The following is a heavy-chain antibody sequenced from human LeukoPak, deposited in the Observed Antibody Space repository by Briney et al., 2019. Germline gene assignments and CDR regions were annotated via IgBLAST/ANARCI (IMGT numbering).Heavy chain of an antibody. CDR2: IYHSGST. CDR1: GGSISSGGYS. D-gene: IGHD3-10*01. Sequence: SQTLSLTCAVSGGSISSGGYSWSWIRQPPGKGLEWIGYIYHSGSTYYNPSLKSRVTISVDRSKNQFSLKLSSVTAADTAVYYCAVRTYYYGPWTVKKYYLDYWGQGTLVTVSS. V-gene: IGHV4-30-2*01. CDR3: AVRTYYYGPWTVKKYYLDY. J-gene: IGHJ4*02.